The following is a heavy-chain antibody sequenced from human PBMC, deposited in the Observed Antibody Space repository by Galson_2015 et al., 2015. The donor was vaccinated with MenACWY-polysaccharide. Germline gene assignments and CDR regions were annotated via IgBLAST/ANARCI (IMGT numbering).Heavy chain of an antibody. Sequence: SVKVSCKASGGTFSSYATSWLRQAPGQGLEWIGRIIPMINTPKYAQHFQGRLTITADTSTKTAYMELSSLTSEDTAVYYCARVLCSGNICYFAYWGQGTLVTVSS. CDR2: IIPMINTP. V-gene: IGHV1-69*04. D-gene: IGHD3-3*01. J-gene: IGHJ4*02. CDR3: ARVLCSGNICYFAY. CDR1: GGTFSSYA.